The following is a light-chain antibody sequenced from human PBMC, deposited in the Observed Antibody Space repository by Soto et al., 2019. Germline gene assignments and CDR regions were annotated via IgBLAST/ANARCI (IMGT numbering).Light chain of an antibody. V-gene: IGKV1-33*01. CDR2: DAS. Sequence: DIQMTQSPSSLSASVGDRVTITCQASHDITSYLNWYQHKPGKAPTLLIYDASILEAGVPSRFSGSGSWTDFTFTISSLQPDDVATYYCQKCDYLPIFGPGTSVDF. CDR3: QKCDYLPI. J-gene: IGKJ3*01. CDR1: HDITSY.